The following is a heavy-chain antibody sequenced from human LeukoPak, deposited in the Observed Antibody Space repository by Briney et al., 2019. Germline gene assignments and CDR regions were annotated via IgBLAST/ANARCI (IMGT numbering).Heavy chain of an antibody. Sequence: ASVKVSCKASGGTFSSYAISWVRQAPGQGLEWMGGIIPIFGTANYAQKFQGRVTITADESTSTAYMELSSLRSEDTAVYYCASSLRLGELSLYCWGQGTLVTVSS. V-gene: IGHV1-69*13. J-gene: IGHJ4*02. CDR3: ASSLRLGELSLYC. CDR1: GGTFSSYA. CDR2: IIPIFGTA. D-gene: IGHD3-16*02.